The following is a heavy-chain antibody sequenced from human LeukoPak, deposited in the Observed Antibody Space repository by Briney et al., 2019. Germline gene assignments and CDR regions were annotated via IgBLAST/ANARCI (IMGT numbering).Heavy chain of an antibody. CDR2: ISPYNGNT. J-gene: IGHJ6*02. CDR1: GYTFSSYG. Sequence: GASVNVSCKASGYTFSSYGISWVRQAPGQGLEWMGWISPYNGNTEYGQKVQGRVTMTTDRPTTTASMELRRLRSDDTAMYYCARARPPNIVDSVMDYKFYHDMDVWGQGTTVTVSS. D-gene: IGHD5-18*01. CDR3: ARARPPNIVDSVMDYKFYHDMDV. V-gene: IGHV1-18*04.